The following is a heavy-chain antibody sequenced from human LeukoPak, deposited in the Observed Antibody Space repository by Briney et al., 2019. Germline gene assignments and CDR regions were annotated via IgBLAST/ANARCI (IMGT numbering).Heavy chain of an antibody. D-gene: IGHD3-10*01. CDR1: GFTVSSNY. V-gene: IGHV3-66*01. CDR2: SYSGGST. J-gene: IGHJ4*02. CDR3: ARVVGFGREAVDY. Sequence: GGSLRLSCAASGFTVSSNYMSWVRQAPGKGLEWVSVSYSGGSTYYADSVKGRFTISRDNSKNTLYLQMNSLRAEDTAVYYCARVVGFGREAVDYWGQGTLVTVSS.